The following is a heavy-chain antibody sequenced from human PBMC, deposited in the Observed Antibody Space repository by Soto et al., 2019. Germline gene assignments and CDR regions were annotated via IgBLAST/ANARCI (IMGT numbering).Heavy chain of an antibody. V-gene: IGHV5-51*01. Sequence: GLSLKISCRTSGYRFTSYWIGWVRQMTGKGLEWMGIIFPSDSDTRYSPSFQGQATISADRSTSTVLLQWASLKASDTAVYFCARKDKSGYFNWFDPWGQGTLVTVSS. CDR2: IFPSDSDT. CDR1: GYRFTSYW. D-gene: IGHD3-22*01. J-gene: IGHJ5*02. CDR3: ARKDKSGYFNWFDP.